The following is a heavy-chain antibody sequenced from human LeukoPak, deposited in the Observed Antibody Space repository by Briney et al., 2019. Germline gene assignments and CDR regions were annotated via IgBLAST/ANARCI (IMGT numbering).Heavy chain of an antibody. D-gene: IGHD6-13*01. CDR3: ARASSSSPRRVDY. CDR1: GFTFSSYW. CDR2: INSDGSST. J-gene: IGHJ4*02. V-gene: IGHV3-74*01. Sequence: GGSLRLSCAASGFTFSSYWMHWVRQVPGEGLVWVSCINSDGSSTTYADSVKGRFTISRDNAKNTLYLQVSSLRAEDTAVYHCARASSSSPRRVDYWGQGTLVTVSS.